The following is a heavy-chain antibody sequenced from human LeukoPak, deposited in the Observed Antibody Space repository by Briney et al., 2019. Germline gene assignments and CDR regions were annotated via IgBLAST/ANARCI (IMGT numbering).Heavy chain of an antibody. Sequence: GRSLRLSCAASGFTFSSYAMHWVRQAPGKGLEWVAVISYDGSNKYYADSVKGRFTISRDNSKNTLYLQMNNLRAEDTAVYYCARGGYYYDSSPLSLDAFDIWGQGTMVTVSS. CDR3: ARGGYYYDSSPLSLDAFDI. CDR2: ISYDGSNK. D-gene: IGHD3-22*01. CDR1: GFTFSSYA. J-gene: IGHJ3*02. V-gene: IGHV3-30-3*01.